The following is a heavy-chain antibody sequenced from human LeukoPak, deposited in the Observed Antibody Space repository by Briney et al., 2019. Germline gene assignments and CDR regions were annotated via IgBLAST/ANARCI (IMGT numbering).Heavy chain of an antibody. CDR3: ARAGSHWHYVY. CDR2: IKQDGSER. J-gene: IGHJ4*02. D-gene: IGHD3-10*01. Sequence: GGSLRLSCAASGFTFSGFSMSWVRRSPTKGLEWVANIKQDGSERYYVDSVKGRFTISRDNAKNSLSLQMNNLRVEDTAVYYCARAGSHWHYVYWGQGTVVTVSS. V-gene: IGHV3-7*01. CDR1: GFTFSGFS.